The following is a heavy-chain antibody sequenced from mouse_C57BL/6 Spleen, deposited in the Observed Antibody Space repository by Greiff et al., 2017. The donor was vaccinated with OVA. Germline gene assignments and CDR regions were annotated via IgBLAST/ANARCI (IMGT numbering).Heavy chain of an antibody. CDR1: GFTFSDAW. CDR3: TRDSSGYNDY. J-gene: IGHJ2*01. V-gene: IGHV6-6*01. Sequence: EVMLVESGGGLVQPGGSMKLSCAASGFTFSDAWMDWVRQSPEKGLEWVAEIRDKANNHATYYAESVKGRFTISRDDSKSSVYLQMNSLRAEDTGIYYCTRDSSGYNDYWGQGTTLTVSS. D-gene: IGHD3-2*02. CDR2: IRDKANNHAT.